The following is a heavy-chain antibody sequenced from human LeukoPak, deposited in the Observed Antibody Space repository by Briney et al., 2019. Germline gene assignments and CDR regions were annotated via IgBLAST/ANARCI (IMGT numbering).Heavy chain of an antibody. V-gene: IGHV3-30*04. J-gene: IGHJ4*02. CDR2: ISYDGSNK. Sequence: GGSLRLSCAASGFTFSSYAMSWVRQAPGKGLEWVAVISYDGSNKYYADSVKGRFTISRDNSKNTLYLQMNSLRAEDTAVYYCARVSSSSPGAFSCWGQGTLDTVSS. D-gene: IGHD6-6*01. CDR1: GFTFSSYA. CDR3: ARVSSSSPGAFSC.